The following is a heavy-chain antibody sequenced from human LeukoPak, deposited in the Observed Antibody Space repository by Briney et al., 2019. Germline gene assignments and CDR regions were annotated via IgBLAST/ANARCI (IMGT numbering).Heavy chain of an antibody. J-gene: IGHJ4*02. CDR1: GGSISSYY. D-gene: IGHD7-27*01. Sequence: SETLSLTCTVSGGSISSYYWSWLRQPPGKGLEWIGYIYYSGSTNYNPSLKSRVTISVDTSKNQFSLKLSSVTAADTAVYYCAEGESGDYFDYWGRGTLVTVSS. CDR2: IYYSGST. CDR3: AEGESGDYFDY. V-gene: IGHV4-59*01.